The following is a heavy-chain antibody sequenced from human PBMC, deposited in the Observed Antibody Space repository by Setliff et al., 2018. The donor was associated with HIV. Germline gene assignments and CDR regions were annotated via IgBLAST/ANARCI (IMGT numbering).Heavy chain of an antibody. Sequence: SVKVSCKASGGTFSSYAISWVRQAPGQGLEWMGGIIPIFGTANYAQKFQGRVTITADESTSTAYMELSSLRSEDTAVYYCAREGELHYYDSSGYPPFDYWGQGTLVTVSS. CDR2: IIPIFGTA. J-gene: IGHJ4*02. CDR3: AREGELHYYDSSGYPPFDY. CDR1: GGTFSSYA. V-gene: IGHV1-69*13. D-gene: IGHD3-22*01.